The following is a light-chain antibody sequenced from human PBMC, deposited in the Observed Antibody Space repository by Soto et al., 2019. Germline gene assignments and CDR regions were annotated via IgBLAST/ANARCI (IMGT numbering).Light chain of an antibody. V-gene: IGKV4-1*01. Sequence: DIVMTQSPDSLAVSLGERATINCKSSQSVLYSPNNKNYLAWYQQKPRQPPKLLIYWASTRESGVPDRFSGSGSGTDFTLTISSLQAEDVAVYYCQQYYSSLTFGPGTKVDIK. J-gene: IGKJ3*01. CDR1: QSVLYSPNNKNY. CDR3: QQYYSSLT. CDR2: WAS.